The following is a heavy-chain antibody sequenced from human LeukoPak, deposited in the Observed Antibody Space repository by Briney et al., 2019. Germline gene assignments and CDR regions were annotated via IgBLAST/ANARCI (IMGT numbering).Heavy chain of an antibody. Sequence: ASVKVSCKASGYTFTGYYMHWVRQAPGQGLEWMGWINPNSGGTNYAQKFQGRVTMTRDTSISTAYMELSRLRSDDTAVYYCAREVSSWVAFDIWGQGTMVTVSS. CDR1: GYTFTGYY. D-gene: IGHD6-13*01. CDR2: INPNSGGT. V-gene: IGHV1-2*02. J-gene: IGHJ3*02. CDR3: AREVSSWVAFDI.